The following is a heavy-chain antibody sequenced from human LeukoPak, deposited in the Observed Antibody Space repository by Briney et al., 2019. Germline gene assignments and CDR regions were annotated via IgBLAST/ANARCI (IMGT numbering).Heavy chain of an antibody. V-gene: IGHV3-33*01. CDR3: SRDGSMVRGVIQYYFDY. Sequence: GGSLRLSCAASGYTFSSYGVHRVRPALGKGLEWVAVIWSDGSNKHYADSVKGRFTISRDNSQNTLYLQMNSMRAEDTAVYYCSRDGSMVRGVIQYYFDYWGQGTLVTVSS. J-gene: IGHJ4*02. CDR2: IWSDGSNK. CDR1: GYTFSSYG. D-gene: IGHD3-10*01.